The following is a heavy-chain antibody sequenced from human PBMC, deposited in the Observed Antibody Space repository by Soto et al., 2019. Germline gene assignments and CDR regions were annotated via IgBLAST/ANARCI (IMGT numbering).Heavy chain of an antibody. J-gene: IGHJ3*01. CDR1: GGTFDSYA. CDR2: IIPMFGAV. V-gene: IGHV1-69*01. Sequence: QVQLVQSGAEVKKPGSSVKVSCKASGGTFDSYALSWVRQAPGQGLEWVGGIIPMFGAVHYAQTFPARVMVTADASTNPACLELSSLTTEATAVYYCARETDALELWGQGTRMTVSS. CDR3: ARETDALEL.